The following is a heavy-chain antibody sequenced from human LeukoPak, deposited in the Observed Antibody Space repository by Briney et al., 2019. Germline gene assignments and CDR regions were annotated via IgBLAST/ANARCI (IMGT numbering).Heavy chain of an antibody. J-gene: IGHJ4*02. CDR3: AREWWYIDH. Sequence: GGSLRLSCAASGFTFTTYSMIWVRQAPGKGLEWVANIKEDGSKKNYVDSVKGRFTISGDNAKNSVYLQMNSLRAEDTAVYYCAREWWYIDHWGQGTLVTVSS. CDR2: IKEDGSKK. D-gene: IGHD2-15*01. V-gene: IGHV3-7*05. CDR1: GFTFTTYS.